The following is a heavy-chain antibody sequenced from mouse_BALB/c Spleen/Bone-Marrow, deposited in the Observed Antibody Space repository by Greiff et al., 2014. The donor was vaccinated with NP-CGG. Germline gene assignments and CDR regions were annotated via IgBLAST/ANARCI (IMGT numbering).Heavy chain of an antibody. D-gene: IGHD2-4*01. J-gene: IGHJ3*01. Sequence: VQLQQSGAELVKPGASVKLSCTASGFNIKDTYMHWVKQRPEQGLEWIGRIGPANGNTKYDPKFQGKATITADTSSNTAYLQLSSLTSEDTAVYYCAMITTGAWFAYWGQGTLVTVSA. V-gene: IGHV14-3*02. CDR1: GFNIKDTY. CDR3: AMITTGAWFAY. CDR2: IGPANGNT.